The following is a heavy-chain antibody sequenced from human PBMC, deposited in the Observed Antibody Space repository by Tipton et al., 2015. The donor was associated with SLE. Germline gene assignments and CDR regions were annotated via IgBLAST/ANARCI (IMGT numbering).Heavy chain of an antibody. J-gene: IGHJ4*02. D-gene: IGHD6-6*01. Sequence: QSGAEVKKPGSSVKVSCKASGYTFTSYYMHWVRQAPGQGLEWMGIINPSGGSTSYAQKFQGRVTMTRDTSKNQFSLKLSSVTAADTAVYYCARHRRAARHFDYWGQGTLVTVSS. CDR1: GYTFTSYY. CDR3: ARHRRAARHFDY. CDR2: INPSGGST. V-gene: IGHV1-46*01.